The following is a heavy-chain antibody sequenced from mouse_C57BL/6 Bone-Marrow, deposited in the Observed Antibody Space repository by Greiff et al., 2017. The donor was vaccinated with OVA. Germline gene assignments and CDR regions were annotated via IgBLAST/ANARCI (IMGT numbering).Heavy chain of an antibody. Sequence: EVNVVESGGGLVQSGRSLRLSCATSGFTFSDFYMEWVRQAPGKGLEWLAARRNKANDYTTEYSASVKGRFIVSRDTSQSILYLQMNALRAEDTAIYYCAMDDYYWYFDVWGTGTTVTVSS. CDR3: AMDDYYWYFDV. V-gene: IGHV7-1*01. CDR2: RRNKANDYTT. CDR1: GFTFSDFY. J-gene: IGHJ1*03.